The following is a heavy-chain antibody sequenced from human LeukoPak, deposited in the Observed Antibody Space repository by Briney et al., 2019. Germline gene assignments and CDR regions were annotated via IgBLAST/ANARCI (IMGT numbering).Heavy chain of an antibody. J-gene: IGHJ6*03. CDR1: GFTFSSYG. CDR3: TRGYYYYMDV. Sequence: GGSLRLSCVASGFTFSSYGMHWVRQPPGKGLEWVALNRDAVNAKDYADSVRGRFTISRDNSKNTVYLQMNSLRGGDTAVYYCTRGYYYYMDVWGKGTTVTISS. CDR2: NRDAVNAK. V-gene: IGHV3-30*02.